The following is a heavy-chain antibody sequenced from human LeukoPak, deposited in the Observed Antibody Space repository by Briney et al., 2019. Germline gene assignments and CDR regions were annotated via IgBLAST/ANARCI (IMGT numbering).Heavy chain of an antibody. V-gene: IGHV4-4*07. D-gene: IGHD3-10*01. J-gene: IGHJ6*03. Sequence: SETLSLTCTFSGGSISSYYWSWIRQPAGKGLEWIGRIYTSGSTYYNPSLKSRVTISVDTSKNQFSLKLSSVTAADTAVYYCARHRKVTMVRGIDYYYYYMDVWGKGTTVTVSS. CDR1: GGSISSYY. CDR2: IYTSGST. CDR3: ARHRKVTMVRGIDYYYYYMDV.